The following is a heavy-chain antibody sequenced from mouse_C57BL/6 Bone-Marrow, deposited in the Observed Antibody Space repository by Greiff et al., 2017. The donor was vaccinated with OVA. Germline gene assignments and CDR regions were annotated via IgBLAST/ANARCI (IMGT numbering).Heavy chain of an antibody. Sequence: VKLMESGAELARPGASVKLSCKASGYTFTSYGISWVKQRTGQGLEWIGEIYPRSGNTYYNEKFKGKATLTADKSSSTAYMELRSLTSEDSAVYFCARGRGTPDFDYWGQGTTLTVSS. CDR2: IYPRSGNT. J-gene: IGHJ2*01. D-gene: IGHD3-3*01. CDR1: GYTFTSYG. V-gene: IGHV1-81*01. CDR3: ARGRGTPDFDY.